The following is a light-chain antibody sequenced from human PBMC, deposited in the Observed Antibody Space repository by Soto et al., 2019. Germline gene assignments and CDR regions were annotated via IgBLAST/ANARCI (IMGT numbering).Light chain of an antibody. V-gene: IGLV2-14*01. CDR1: SSDVGNDNF. Sequence: QSALTQPASVSGSPGQSITISCTGTSSDVGNDNFVSWYQHHPGKAPKLMIYAVSNRPSGVSNRFSGSKSGNTATLTISGLQAEDEADYYCCSYTVSGTYVFGTGTKVTAL. J-gene: IGLJ1*01. CDR2: AVS. CDR3: CSYTVSGTYV.